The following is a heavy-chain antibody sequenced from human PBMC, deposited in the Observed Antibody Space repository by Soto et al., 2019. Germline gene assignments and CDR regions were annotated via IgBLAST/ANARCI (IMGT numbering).Heavy chain of an antibody. Sequence: QVQLVQSGAEVKKPGASVKLSCKASGYTFINYYIHWVRQAPGQGLEWMGIFNPTSGSTNYAQKFQGRVTLTMDTSTMTVYMELSSLRFDDTAVYYCARDFAAGDYWGQGTLVTVSS. CDR1: GYTFINYY. J-gene: IGHJ4*02. CDR2: FNPTSGST. V-gene: IGHV1-46*01. CDR3: ARDFAAGDY. D-gene: IGHD6-13*01.